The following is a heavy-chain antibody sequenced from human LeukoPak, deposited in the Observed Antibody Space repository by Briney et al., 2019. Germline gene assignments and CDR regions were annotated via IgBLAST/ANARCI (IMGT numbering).Heavy chain of an antibody. CDR1: GDSLSSGGYS. CDR2: IRYSGST. Sequence: SQTLSLTCGVSGDSLSSGGYSWSWIRQPPGKGLEWIGYIRYSGSTYYNPSLKSRLTMSVEASKTQFSLRLSSVTAEDTAVYYCARGRVLRYFDWLSNNDYYYYYMDVWGKGTTVTVSS. CDR3: ARGRVLRYFDWLSNNDYYYYYMDV. V-gene: IGHV4-30-4*07. J-gene: IGHJ6*03. D-gene: IGHD3-9*01.